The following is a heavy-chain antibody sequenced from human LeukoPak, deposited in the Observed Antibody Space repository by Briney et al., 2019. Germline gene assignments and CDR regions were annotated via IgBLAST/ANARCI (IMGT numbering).Heavy chain of an antibody. V-gene: IGHV4-39*01. CDR2: IYYSGST. CDR1: GGSISSSSYY. Sequence: SETLSLTCTVSGGSISSSSYYWGWIRQPPGKGLEWIGSIYYSGSTYYNPSLKSRVTISVDTSKNQFSLKLSSVTAADTAVYYCARQNFKHYYDSSGYYYRYYFDYWGQGTLVTVSS. CDR3: ARQNFKHYYDSSGYYYRYYFDY. J-gene: IGHJ4*02. D-gene: IGHD3-22*01.